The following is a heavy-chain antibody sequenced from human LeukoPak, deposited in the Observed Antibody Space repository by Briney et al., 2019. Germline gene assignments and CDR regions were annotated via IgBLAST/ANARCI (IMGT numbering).Heavy chain of an antibody. D-gene: IGHD2-2*01. CDR3: AKDLLKGIVVVPAAMGLDY. Sequence: GGSLRLSCAASGFTFSSYGMSWVRQAPGKGLEWVSAISGSGGSTYYADSVKGRFTISRDNSKNTLYLQMNSLRAEDTAVYYCAKDLLKGIVVVPAAMGLDYWGQGTLVTVSS. J-gene: IGHJ4*02. CDR2: ISGSGGST. V-gene: IGHV3-23*01. CDR1: GFTFSSYG.